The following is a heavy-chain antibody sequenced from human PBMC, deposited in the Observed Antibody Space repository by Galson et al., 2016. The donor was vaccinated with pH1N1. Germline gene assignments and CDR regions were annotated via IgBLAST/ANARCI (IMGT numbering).Heavy chain of an antibody. CDR2: IIPIFNTV. Sequence: CKASGGTFGSSGINWVRQAPGPGLEWMGGIIPIFNTVKYAQNFQGRVTITADESTTTAYMELSSLRSEDTAMYYCAREDYYDTDLSDWYFDLWGRGTLLTVSS. J-gene: IGHJ2*01. V-gene: IGHV1-69*01. CDR3: AREDYYDTDLSDWYFDL. CDR1: GGTFGSSG. D-gene: IGHD3-22*01.